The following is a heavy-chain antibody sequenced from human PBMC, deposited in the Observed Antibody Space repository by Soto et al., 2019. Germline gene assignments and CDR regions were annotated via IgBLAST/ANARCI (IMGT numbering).Heavy chain of an antibody. CDR3: ARAVSYYDILTGVRDYYGMDV. CDR1: GGSISSSNW. V-gene: IGHV4-4*02. D-gene: IGHD3-9*01. J-gene: IGHJ6*02. Sequence: PSDTLSLTCAVSGGSISSSNWWSWVRQPPGKGLEWIGEIYHSGSTNYNPSLKSRVTISVDKSKNQFSLKLSSVTAADTDVYYCARAVSYYDILTGVRDYYGMDVWGQGTTVTVSS. CDR2: IYHSGST.